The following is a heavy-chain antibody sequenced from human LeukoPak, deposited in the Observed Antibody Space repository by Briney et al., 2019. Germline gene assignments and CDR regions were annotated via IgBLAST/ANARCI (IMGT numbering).Heavy chain of an antibody. V-gene: IGHV1-2*04. Sequence: GASVKVSCKASGYTFTGYYMHWVRQAPGQGLEWMGWINPNSGGTNYAQKFQGWVTMTRDTSISTAYMELSRLRSDDTAVYYCARTLGYCSGGSCSGAFDIWGQGTMVTVSS. CDR2: INPNSGGT. CDR1: GYTFTGYY. D-gene: IGHD2-15*01. CDR3: ARTLGYCSGGSCSGAFDI. J-gene: IGHJ3*02.